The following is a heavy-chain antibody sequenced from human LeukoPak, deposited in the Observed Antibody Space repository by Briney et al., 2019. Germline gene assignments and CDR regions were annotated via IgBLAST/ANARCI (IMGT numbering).Heavy chain of an antibody. CDR3: AGYWHCSGTSCHNFDS. CDR2: IAPGDSDT. J-gene: IGHJ4*02. Sequence: GESLKISCKGSGYSFTDYWIAWVRQMPGKGLEYMGIIAPGDSDTRYSPSFQGQVTISADKSITSAYLQWTSLKASDTAMYYCAGYWHCSGTSCHNFDSWGQGTLVTVSS. CDR1: GYSFTDYW. V-gene: IGHV5-51*06. D-gene: IGHD2-2*02.